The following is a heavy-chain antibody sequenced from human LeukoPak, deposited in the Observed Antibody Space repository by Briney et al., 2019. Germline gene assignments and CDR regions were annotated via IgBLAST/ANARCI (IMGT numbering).Heavy chain of an antibody. V-gene: IGHV4-30-2*01. J-gene: IGHJ4*02. CDR2: IYHSGST. Sequence: SQTLSLTCTVSGGSISSGGYYWSWIRQPPGKGLEWIGYIYHSGSTYYNLSLKSRVTISVDRSKNQFSLKLSSVTAADTAVYYCARMGVDTAMVVGLDYWGQGTLVTVSS. CDR1: GGSISSGGYY. D-gene: IGHD5-18*01. CDR3: ARMGVDTAMVVGLDY.